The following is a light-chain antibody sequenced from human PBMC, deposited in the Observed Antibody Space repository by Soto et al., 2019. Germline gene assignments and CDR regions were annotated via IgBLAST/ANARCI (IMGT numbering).Light chain of an antibody. CDR2: AAS. J-gene: IGKJ1*01. CDR3: QQSYSNPPT. V-gene: IGKV1-5*01. Sequence: DIQMTQSPSTLSASVGDGVTITCRASQNISVWLAWYQQRPGKAPKFLIYAASSLQSGVPSRFSGGGSGTDFTLTITSLQPEDFATYYCQQSYSNPPTFGQGTMVEIK. CDR1: QNISVW.